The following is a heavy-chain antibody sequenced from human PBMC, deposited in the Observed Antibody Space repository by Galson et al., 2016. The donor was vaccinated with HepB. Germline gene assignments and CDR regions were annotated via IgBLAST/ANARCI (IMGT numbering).Heavy chain of an antibody. V-gene: IGHV3-30-3*01. CDR3: ARDLHPGGDRYCSGAGCEVYYYHYYCMHD. CDR1: GFTFSSYT. CDR2: ISYDGSNK. Sequence: SLRLSCAASGFTFSSYTMHWVRQAPGKGLEWVAVISYDGSNKYYADSVKGRFTISRDNSKKTLYLQMNSLRVEDTAVYYCARDLHPGGDRYCSGAGCEVYYYHYYCMHDWGQGTTVTVS. J-gene: IGHJ6*02. D-gene: IGHD2-15*01.